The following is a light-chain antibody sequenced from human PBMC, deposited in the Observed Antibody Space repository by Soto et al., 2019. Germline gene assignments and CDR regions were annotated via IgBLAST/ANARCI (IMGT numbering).Light chain of an antibody. CDR2: AAS. Sequence: AIQMTQSPSSLSASVGDRVTITCRASQGIRNELGWYQQRPGKAPKLLIYAASTLESGVPSRFSASGSGTDFTLTISSLRPEDSATYYCLQDYNYPRTFGQGTKVEIQ. CDR3: LQDYNYPRT. J-gene: IGKJ1*01. V-gene: IGKV1-6*01. CDR1: QGIRNE.